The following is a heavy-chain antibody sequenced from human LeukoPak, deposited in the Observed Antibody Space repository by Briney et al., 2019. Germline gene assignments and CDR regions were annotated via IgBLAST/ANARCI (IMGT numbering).Heavy chain of an antibody. V-gene: IGHV3-23*01. D-gene: IGHD3-22*01. Sequence: GSLRLSCAASGFTFSSYAMSWVRQAPGKGLEWVSAISGSGGSTYYADSVKGRFTISRDNSRNTLYLQMNSLRAEDTAVYYCAADYYDSSGHHFDYWGQGTLVTVSS. J-gene: IGHJ4*02. CDR2: ISGSGGST. CDR3: AADYYDSSGHHFDY. CDR1: GFTFSSYA.